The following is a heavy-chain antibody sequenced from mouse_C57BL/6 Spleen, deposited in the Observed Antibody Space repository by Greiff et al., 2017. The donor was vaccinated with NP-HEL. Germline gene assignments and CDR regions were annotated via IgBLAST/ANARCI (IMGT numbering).Heavy chain of an antibody. CDR1: GFNIKDDY. CDR3: TLTGTEDWYFDV. Sequence: EVKLMESGAELVRPGASVKLSCTASGFNIKDDYMHWVKQRPEQGLEWIGWIDPENGDTEYASKFQGKATITADTSSNTAYLQLSSLTSEDTAVYYCTLTGTEDWYFDVWGTGTTVTVSS. V-gene: IGHV14-4*01. CDR2: IDPENGDT. J-gene: IGHJ1*03. D-gene: IGHD4-1*01.